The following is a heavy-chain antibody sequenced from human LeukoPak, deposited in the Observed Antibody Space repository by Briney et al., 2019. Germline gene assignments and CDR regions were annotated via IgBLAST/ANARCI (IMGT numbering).Heavy chain of an antibody. CDR2: ISDDGSNE. D-gene: IGHD3-3*01. Sequence: GRSLRLSCAASGFTFSTSAMHWVRQAPGKGLEWVAIISDDGSNEYYADSVKGRFTISRDNSKNTLYLQMNTLRAEDTAVYYCASPLFSSVLRFLEPTNANDYWGQGTLVTVSS. J-gene: IGHJ4*02. CDR1: GFTFSTSA. CDR3: ASPLFSSVLRFLEPTNANDY. V-gene: IGHV3-30-3*01.